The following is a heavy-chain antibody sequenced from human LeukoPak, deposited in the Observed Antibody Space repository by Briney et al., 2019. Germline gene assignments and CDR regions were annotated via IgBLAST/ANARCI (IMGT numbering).Heavy chain of an antibody. Sequence: SETLSLTCNVSGYSISRGYYWGWIRQPPGKGLEWIGSVHHTGSTNYNPSLKSRVTISVDTSKNQFSLKLSSVTAADTAVYYCARQDRHGYGYAFDIWGQGTMVTVSS. CDR1: GYSISRGYY. J-gene: IGHJ3*02. V-gene: IGHV4-38-2*02. D-gene: IGHD5-12*01. CDR2: VHHTGST. CDR3: ARQDRHGYGYAFDI.